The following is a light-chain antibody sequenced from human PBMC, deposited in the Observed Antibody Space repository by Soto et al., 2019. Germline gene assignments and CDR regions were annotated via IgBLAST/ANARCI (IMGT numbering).Light chain of an antibody. V-gene: IGKV3-15*01. CDR1: QSVSSN. CDR3: QQYNNWPVVPG. Sequence: EIVMTQSPATLSVSPGERATLSCRASQSVSSNLAWYQQKPGQAPRLLIYGASTRATGIPARFSGSGSGTEFTLTISSLQSEDFAVYYCQQYNNWPVVPGFGQGTKLEIK. CDR2: GAS. J-gene: IGKJ2*03.